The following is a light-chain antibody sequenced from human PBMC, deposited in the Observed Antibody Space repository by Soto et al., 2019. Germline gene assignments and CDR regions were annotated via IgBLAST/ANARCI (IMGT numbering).Light chain of an antibody. CDR1: QSISSW. Sequence: IQMTQSPSTLSASVGDRVTITCRASQSISSWLAWYQQKPGKAPELLIYDASSLESGVPSRFSGSGSGTEFTLTISSLQPDDFATYYCQQYNSYSGYTFGQGTKLEIK. CDR2: DAS. J-gene: IGKJ2*01. V-gene: IGKV1-5*01. CDR3: QQYNSYSGYT.